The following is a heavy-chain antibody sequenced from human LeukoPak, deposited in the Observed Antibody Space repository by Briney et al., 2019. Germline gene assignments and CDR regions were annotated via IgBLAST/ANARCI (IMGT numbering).Heavy chain of an antibody. CDR2: ISYDGSNK. V-gene: IGHV3-30-3*01. Sequence: PGGFLRLSCAASGFTFSSYAMHWVRQAPGKGLEWVAVISYDGSNKYYADSVKGRFTISRDNSKNTLYLQMNSLRAEDTAVYYCARDKSSSPEYYFDYWGQGTLVTVSS. CDR3: ARDKSSSPEYYFDY. CDR1: GFTFSSYA. J-gene: IGHJ4*02. D-gene: IGHD6-6*01.